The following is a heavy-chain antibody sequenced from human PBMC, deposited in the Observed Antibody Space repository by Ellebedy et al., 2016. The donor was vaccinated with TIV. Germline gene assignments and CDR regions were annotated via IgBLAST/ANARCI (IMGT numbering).Heavy chain of an antibody. CDR1: GYSFSNYY. CDR2: INPNDDTK. J-gene: IGHJ3*02. D-gene: IGHD5-18*01. CDR3: ARGRGYSYDVCDI. Sequence: AASVKVSCKASGYSFSNYYMHWVRQAPGQGLEWMGIINPNDDTKYYAQNFQGRVTVTRDTSTSTVYMELSSLRSEDTAVYYRARGRGYSYDVCDIWGQGTMVTVSS. V-gene: IGHV1-46*01.